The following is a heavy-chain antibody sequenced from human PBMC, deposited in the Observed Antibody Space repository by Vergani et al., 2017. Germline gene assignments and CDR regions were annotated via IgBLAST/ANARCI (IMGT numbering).Heavy chain of an antibody. V-gene: IGHV4-38-2*01. CDR3: VCRATSPPRCFDC. CDR2: IHNRGKT. D-gene: IGHD2-2*01. J-gene: IGHJ4*02. CDR1: GYSIGSGFY. Sequence: QVRLEESGPGLVKPSETLTLTCSVSGYSIGSGFYWAWIRQSPGEGLQWLTSIHNRGKTYHNPSLKSRVSVSLDTSKNRFSLNLTSVTATDTAVYRCVCRATSPPRCFDCWGQGTLVIVSS.